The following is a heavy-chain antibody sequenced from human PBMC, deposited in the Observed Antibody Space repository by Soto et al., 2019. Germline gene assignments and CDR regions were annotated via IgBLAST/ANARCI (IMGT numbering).Heavy chain of an antibody. CDR2: RCYKYKWYN. D-gene: IGHD3-22*01. CDR1: GVGVSRNTAA. CDR3: ARSGPGGYIDY. Sequence: SQTLSLTRAISGVGVSRNTAAWNWIRQGPVRSLEWLGRRCYKYKWYNHYAVSVKSRITVNPDTSKNQFSLQLNSVTPEDTAVYYCARSGPGGYIDYWGQGTLVTVSS. J-gene: IGHJ4*02. V-gene: IGHV6-1*01.